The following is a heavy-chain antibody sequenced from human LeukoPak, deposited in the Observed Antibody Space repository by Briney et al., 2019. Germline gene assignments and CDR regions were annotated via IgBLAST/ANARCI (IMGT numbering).Heavy chain of an antibody. D-gene: IGHD3-22*01. CDR3: ARDSPITMIVVAVDAFDI. V-gene: IGHV4-4*07. CDR2: IYTSGST. CDR1: GGSISSYY. Sequence: PSETLSLTCTVSGGSISSYYWSWIRQPAGKGLEWIGRIYTSGSTNYNPSLKSRVTMSVDTSKNQFSLKLGSVTAADTAVYYCARDSPITMIVVAVDAFDIWGQGTMVTVSS. J-gene: IGHJ3*02.